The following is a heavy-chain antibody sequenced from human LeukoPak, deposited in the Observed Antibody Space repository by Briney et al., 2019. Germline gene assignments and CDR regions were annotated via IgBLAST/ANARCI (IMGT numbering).Heavy chain of an antibody. CDR2: ISGSGGST. J-gene: IGHJ4*02. Sequence: GKSLRLSCAASGFTFSSSAMTWVRQTPGKGLEWVSAISGSGGSTYYADSVKGRFTISRDNSKNTLSLQMNSLRAEDTAVYYCAKEGKTRNWNYSQAKPVYWGQGTLVIVSS. CDR1: GFTFSSSA. V-gene: IGHV3-23*01. D-gene: IGHD1-7*01. CDR3: AKEGKTRNWNYSQAKPVY.